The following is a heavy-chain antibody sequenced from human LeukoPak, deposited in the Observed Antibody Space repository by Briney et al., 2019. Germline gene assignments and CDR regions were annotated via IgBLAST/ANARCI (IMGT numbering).Heavy chain of an antibody. J-gene: IGHJ4*02. Sequence: SETLSLTCAVYGESFSGYYWSWIRQPPGKGLEWIGEINHSGSTNYNPSLKSRVTISVDTSKNQFSLKLSSVTAADTAVYYCARGGGHIAAAVPFDYWGQGTLVTVSS. CDR1: GESFSGYY. CDR3: ARGGGHIAAAVPFDY. CDR2: INHSGST. V-gene: IGHV4-34*01. D-gene: IGHD6-13*01.